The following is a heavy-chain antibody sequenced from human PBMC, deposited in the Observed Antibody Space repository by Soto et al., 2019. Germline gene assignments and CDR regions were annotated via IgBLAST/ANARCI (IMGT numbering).Heavy chain of an antibody. CDR2: IYYSGST. V-gene: IGHV4-59*01. Sequence: PSGTLSLTCTVSGGSISSYYWSWIRQPPGKGLEWIGYIYYSGSTNYNPSLKSRVTISVDTSKNQFSLKLSSVTAADTAVYYCARASVDTAMVIDYWGQGTLVTVSS. CDR1: GGSISSYY. J-gene: IGHJ4*02. D-gene: IGHD5-18*01. CDR3: ARASVDTAMVIDY.